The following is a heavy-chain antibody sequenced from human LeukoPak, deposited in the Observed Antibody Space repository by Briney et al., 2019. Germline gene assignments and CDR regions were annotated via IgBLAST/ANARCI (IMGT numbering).Heavy chain of an antibody. J-gene: IGHJ4*02. Sequence: SETLSLTCTVSGGSISSSSYFWGWIRQPPGKGLEWIGSIYYSGSTYYNPSLKGRVTISVDTSKNQFSLKLSSVTAADTAVYYCARVGGDYGETFDYWGQGTLVTVSS. D-gene: IGHD4-17*01. V-gene: IGHV4-39*07. CDR2: IYYSGST. CDR3: ARVGGDYGETFDY. CDR1: GGSISSSSYF.